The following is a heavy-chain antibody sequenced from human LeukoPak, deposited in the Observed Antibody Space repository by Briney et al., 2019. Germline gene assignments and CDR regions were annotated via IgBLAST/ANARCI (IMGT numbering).Heavy chain of an antibody. Sequence: PGGSLRLSCAASGFTFSSYGMSWVRQAPGKGLEWVSAISGSGGSTYYADSVKGRFTISRDNSKNTLYLQMNSLRAEDTAVYYCAKWGRVVVAADYFDYWGQGTLVTVSS. D-gene: IGHD2-15*01. CDR2: ISGSGGST. CDR3: AKWGRVVVAADYFDY. CDR1: GFTFSSYG. J-gene: IGHJ4*02. V-gene: IGHV3-23*01.